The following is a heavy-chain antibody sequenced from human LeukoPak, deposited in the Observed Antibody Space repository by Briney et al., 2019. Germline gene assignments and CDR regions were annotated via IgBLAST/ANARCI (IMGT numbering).Heavy chain of an antibody. CDR2: ISGSGGST. CDR3: AKDHGPVVAALYYFDY. CDR1: GFTFSSYA. D-gene: IGHD2-15*01. J-gene: IGHJ4*02. V-gene: IGHV3-23*01. Sequence: GGSLRLSCAASGFTFSSYAMSWVRQAPGKGLEWVSAISGSGGSTYYADSVKGRFTISRDNSKNTLYLQMNSLRAEDTAVYYCAKDHGPVVAALYYFDYWGQGTLVTVSS.